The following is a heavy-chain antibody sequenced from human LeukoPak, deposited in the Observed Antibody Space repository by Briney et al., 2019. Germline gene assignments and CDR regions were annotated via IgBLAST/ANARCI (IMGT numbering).Heavy chain of an antibody. CDR1: GGSISSYY. J-gene: IGHJ3*02. Sequence: SETLSLTCTVSGGSISSYYWSWIRQPPGKGLEWIGYIYYSGSTNYNPSLKSRVTISVDTSKNQFSLKLSSVTAADTAVYYCASERLDDAFDIWGQGTMVTVSS. D-gene: IGHD6-25*01. CDR2: IYYSGST. CDR3: ASERLDDAFDI. V-gene: IGHV4-59*08.